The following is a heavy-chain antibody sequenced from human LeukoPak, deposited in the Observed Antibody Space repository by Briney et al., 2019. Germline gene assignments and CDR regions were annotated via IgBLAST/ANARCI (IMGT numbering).Heavy chain of an antibody. CDR1: GGSISSYY. CDR2: IFNGRST. D-gene: IGHD3-9*01. V-gene: IGHV4-59*08. Sequence: PSETLSLTCTVSGGSISSYYWSWIRQPPGKGLEWIGRIFNGRSTNYNPSLKSRATISQDTSKNQFSLDLTSVTAADTAVYYCAIRNFGNGFHIWGQGTLVTVSS. J-gene: IGHJ3*02. CDR3: AIRNFGNGFHI.